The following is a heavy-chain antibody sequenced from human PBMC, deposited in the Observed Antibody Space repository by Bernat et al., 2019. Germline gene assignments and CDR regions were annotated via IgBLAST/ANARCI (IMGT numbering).Heavy chain of an antibody. CDR1: GFTFSSYG. Sequence: QVQLVESGGGVVQPGRSLRLSCAASGFTFSSYGMHWVRQAPGQGLEWVAVISYDGSNKYYADSVKGRFTISRDNSKNTLYLQMNSLRAEDTAVYYCAKEWERSYDYIWGSYRPFDYWGQGTLVTVSS. D-gene: IGHD3-16*02. CDR2: ISYDGSNK. CDR3: AKEWERSYDYIWGSYRPFDY. J-gene: IGHJ4*02. V-gene: IGHV3-30*18.